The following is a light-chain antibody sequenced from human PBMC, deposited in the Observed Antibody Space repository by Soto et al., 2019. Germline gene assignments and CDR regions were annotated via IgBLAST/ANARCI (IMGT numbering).Light chain of an antibody. CDR1: QSVSSSY. CDR2: GAS. J-gene: IGKJ2*01. V-gene: IGKV3-20*01. Sequence: EIVLTQSPGTLSLSPGERATLSCRASQSVSSSYLAWYQQKPGKAPRLLIYGASSRATGIPDRFSGSGSGTDFTLTISRLEPEDFAVYYCQQYGSSLYTFGQGTKLETK. CDR3: QQYGSSLYT.